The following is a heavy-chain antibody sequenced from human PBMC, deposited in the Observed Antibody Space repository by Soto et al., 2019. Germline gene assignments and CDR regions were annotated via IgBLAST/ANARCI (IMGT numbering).Heavy chain of an antibody. CDR2: ISAYNGNT. Sequence: ASVKVSCKASGYTFTSYGISWVRQAPGQGLEWMGWISAYNGNTNYAQKLQGRVTMTTDTSTSTAYMELRSLRSDDTAVYYCARYRDTAMGPYYYYGMDVWGQGTTVTVSS. V-gene: IGHV1-18*04. CDR1: GYTFTSYG. CDR3: ARYRDTAMGPYYYYGMDV. D-gene: IGHD5-18*01. J-gene: IGHJ6*02.